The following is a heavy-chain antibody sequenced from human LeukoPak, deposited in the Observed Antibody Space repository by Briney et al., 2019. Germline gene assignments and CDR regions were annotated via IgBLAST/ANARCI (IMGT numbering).Heavy chain of an antibody. V-gene: IGHV1-69*05. D-gene: IGHD6-19*01. CDR3: ARDFCTYSSGCILGTNSFLHDAFDI. CDR1: GGTFSSYA. Sequence: ASVKVSCKASGGTFSSYAISWVRQAPGQGLEWMGGIIPIFGTANYAQKFQGRVTITTDESTSTAYMELSSLRSEDTAVYYCARDFCTYSSGCILGTNSFLHDAFDIWGQGTMVTVSS. CDR2: IIPIFGTA. J-gene: IGHJ3*02.